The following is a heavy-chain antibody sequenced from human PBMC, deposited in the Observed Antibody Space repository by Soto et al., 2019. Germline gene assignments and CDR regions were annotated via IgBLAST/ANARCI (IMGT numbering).Heavy chain of an antibody. Sequence: GESLKISCKGSGYSFTSYWIGWVRQMPGKGLEWMGIINPGDSHTRYSPSFQGQVTISADKSINTAYVQWSGLKASDTAIYYCARLGLTKYCHSSTCYSMDVWGQGTTVTVSS. D-gene: IGHD2-2*01. CDR2: INPGDSHT. V-gene: IGHV5-51*01. CDR3: ARLGLTKYCHSSTCYSMDV. J-gene: IGHJ6*02. CDR1: GYSFTSYW.